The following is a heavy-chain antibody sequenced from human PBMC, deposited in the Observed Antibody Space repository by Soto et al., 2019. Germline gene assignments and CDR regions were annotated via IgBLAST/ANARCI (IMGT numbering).Heavy chain of an antibody. Sequence: PGGSLRLSCAASGFTFSSYGMHWVRQAPGKGLEWVAVISYDGSNKYYADSVKGRFTISRDNSKNTLYLQMNSLRDEDTAVYYCARTYYDFWSGYYQNNWGIDYWGQGT. CDR2: ISYDGSNK. CDR3: ARTYYDFWSGYYQNNWGIDY. CDR1: GFTFSSYG. J-gene: IGHJ4*02. D-gene: IGHD3-3*01. V-gene: IGHV3-30*03.